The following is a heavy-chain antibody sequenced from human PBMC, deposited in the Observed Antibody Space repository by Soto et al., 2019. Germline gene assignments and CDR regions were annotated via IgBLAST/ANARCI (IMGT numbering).Heavy chain of an antibody. J-gene: IGHJ3*02. Sequence: PSETLSLTCTVSGGSISSYYWSWIRQPPGKELEWIGYIDYSGSTTYNPSLKSRVTISVDTSKNQFSLKLRSVTAADTSVYYCARVRRYTSRPDAYDNWGQGTMVTVSS. CDR1: GGSISSYY. V-gene: IGHV4-59*01. CDR2: IDYSGST. D-gene: IGHD6-13*01. CDR3: ARVRRYTSRPDAYDN.